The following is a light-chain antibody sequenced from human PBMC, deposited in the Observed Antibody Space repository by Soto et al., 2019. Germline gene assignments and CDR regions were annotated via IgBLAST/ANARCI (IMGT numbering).Light chain of an antibody. CDR2: GAS. Sequence: ELVMTQSPAILSVSPGERATLSCRASQSVSSNLAWYQQKPGQTPRLLIYGASTRATGIPDRFSGSGSGTDFTLTISRLEPEDFAVYYCQQYGSSGTFGQGTKVDIK. CDR3: QQYGSSGT. J-gene: IGKJ1*01. CDR1: QSVSSN. V-gene: IGKV3-20*01.